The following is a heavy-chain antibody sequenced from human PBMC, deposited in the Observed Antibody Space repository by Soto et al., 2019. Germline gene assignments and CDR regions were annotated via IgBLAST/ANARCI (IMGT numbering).Heavy chain of an antibody. J-gene: IGHJ4*02. CDR2: INHSGST. CDR1: GGSFSGYY. V-gene: IGHV4-34*01. D-gene: IGHD5-18*01. CDR3: ARLGYSYGYQPTDY. Sequence: ETLSLTCAVYGGSFSGYYWSWIRQPPGKGLEWIGEINHSGSTNYNPSLKSRVTISVDTSKNQFSLKLSSVTAADTAVYYCARLGYSYGYQPTDYWGQGTLVTVSS.